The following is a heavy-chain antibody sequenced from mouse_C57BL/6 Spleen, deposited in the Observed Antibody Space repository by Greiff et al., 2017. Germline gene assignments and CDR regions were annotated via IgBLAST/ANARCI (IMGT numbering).Heavy chain of an antibody. J-gene: IGHJ4*01. CDR1: GYTFTDYY. D-gene: IGHD2-4*01. CDR2: IYPGSGNT. V-gene: IGHV1-76*01. CDR3: ARYSSYDYDESYAMDY. Sequence: QVQLQQSGAELVRPGASVKLSCKASGYTFTDYYINWVKQRPGQGLEWIARIYPGSGNTYYNEKFKGKAKLTAEKSSSTAYMQLSSLTSEGSAVYFCARYSSYDYDESYAMDYWGQGTSVTVSS.